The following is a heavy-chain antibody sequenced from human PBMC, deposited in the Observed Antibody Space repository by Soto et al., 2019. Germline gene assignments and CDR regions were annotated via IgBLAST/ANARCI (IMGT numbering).Heavy chain of an antibody. CDR1: GYTFTNYY. J-gene: IGHJ4*02. CDR2: INPTGGGT. Sequence: ASVKVSCKASGYTFTNYYIHWVRQAPGQGLEWMAIINPTGGGTSYAQKFQGRVTMTRDTSTSTVYMELSSLRSEDTAVYYCAGGQYCSGGSCYSAAYWGQGTLVTVSS. CDR3: AGGQYCSGGSCYSAAY. V-gene: IGHV1-46*03. D-gene: IGHD2-15*01.